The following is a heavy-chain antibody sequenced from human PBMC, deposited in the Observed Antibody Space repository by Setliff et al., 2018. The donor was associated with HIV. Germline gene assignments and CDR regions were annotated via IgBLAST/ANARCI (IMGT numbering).Heavy chain of an antibody. CDR2: IYYSWST. D-gene: IGHD3-22*01. CDR3: AVVAPGNWFDP. CDR1: GGSISSYY. Sequence: SETLSLTCTVSGGSISSYYWSWIRQPPGKGLEWIGYIYYSWSTNYNPSLKSRVTISVDTSKNQFSLKLSSVTAADTAVYYCAVVAPGNWFDPWGQGTLVTVSS. J-gene: IGHJ5*02. V-gene: IGHV4-59*01.